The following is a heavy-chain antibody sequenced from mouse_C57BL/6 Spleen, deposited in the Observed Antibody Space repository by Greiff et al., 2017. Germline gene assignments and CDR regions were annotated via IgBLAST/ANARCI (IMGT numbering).Heavy chain of an antibody. J-gene: IGHJ2*01. CDR3: ARDGNYGRYCDY. V-gene: IGHV1-72*01. Sequence: QVQLQQPGAELVKPGASVQLSCTASGYTFTSYWMHWVKQRPGRGLEWIGRIDPTSGGTKYNEKFKSKATLTVDKPSSTAYMQLSSLTSEDSAVYYCARDGNYGRYCDYWGQGTTLTVSS. D-gene: IGHD2-1*01. CDR2: IDPTSGGT. CDR1: GYTFTSYW.